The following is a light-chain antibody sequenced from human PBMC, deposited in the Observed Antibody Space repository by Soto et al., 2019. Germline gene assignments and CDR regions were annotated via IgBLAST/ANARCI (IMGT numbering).Light chain of an antibody. CDR2: GDS. CDR3: QSSDSRLSGSDV. J-gene: IGLJ1*01. CDR1: SSNIGAGSD. Sequence: QSVLTQPTSGSGAPGQRVTISCTGSSSNIGAGSDVNWYQQLPGTAPKLLIFGDSNRPSGVPDRFSGSKSGTSASLAITGLQAADEADYYCQSSDSRLSGSDVFGTGTQLTVL. V-gene: IGLV1-40*01.